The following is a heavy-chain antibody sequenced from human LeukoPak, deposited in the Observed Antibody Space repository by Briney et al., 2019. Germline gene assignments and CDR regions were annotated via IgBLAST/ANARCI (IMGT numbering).Heavy chain of an antibody. J-gene: IGHJ2*01. Sequence: GGSLRLSCAASGFTFSSYSMNWVRQAPGKGLEWVSSISSSSSYIYYADSVKGRFTISRDNAKNSLYLQMNSLRAEDTAVYYCARDNTLQQLEDITWPRYFDLWGRGTLVTVSS. CDR3: ARDNTLQQLEDITWPRYFDL. CDR2: ISSSSSYI. V-gene: IGHV3-21*01. CDR1: GFTFSSYS. D-gene: IGHD6-13*01.